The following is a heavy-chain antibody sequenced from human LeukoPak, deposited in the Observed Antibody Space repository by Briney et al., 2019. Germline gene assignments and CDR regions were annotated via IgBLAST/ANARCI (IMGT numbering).Heavy chain of an antibody. CDR1: GFTFSSYA. V-gene: IGHV3-23*01. CDR3: AKKSSSRNSYYYYGMDV. Sequence: GGSLRLSCAASGFTFSSYAMSWVRQAPGKGLEWVSAISGSGGSTYYADSVKGRLTISRDNSKNTLYLQMNSLRAEDTAVYYCAKKSSSRNSYYYYGMDVWGQGTTVTVSS. D-gene: IGHD1-1*01. CDR2: ISGSGGST. J-gene: IGHJ6*02.